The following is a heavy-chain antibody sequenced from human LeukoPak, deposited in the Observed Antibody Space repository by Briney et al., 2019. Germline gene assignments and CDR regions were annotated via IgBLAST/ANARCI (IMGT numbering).Heavy chain of an antibody. V-gene: IGHV4-39*01. D-gene: IGHD1-26*01. CDR3: ARRVSGSRFTDYFDY. J-gene: IGHJ4*02. CDR1: GGSISSSSYY. Sequence: SETLSLTCTVSGGSISSSSYYWGWIRQPPGKGLEWVGSIYYSGGTYYNPSLKSRVTISVDTSKNQFSLKLSSVTAADTAVYYCARRVSGSRFTDYFDYWGQGTLVTVSS. CDR2: IYYSGGT.